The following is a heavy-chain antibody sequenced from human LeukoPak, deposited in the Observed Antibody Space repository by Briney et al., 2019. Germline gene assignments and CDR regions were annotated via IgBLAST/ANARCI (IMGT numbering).Heavy chain of an antibody. D-gene: IGHD3-16*02. V-gene: IGHV4-34*01. CDR1: GGSFSGYY. CDR3: ARGYDYIWGRYRARYYFDY. CDR2: INHSGST. Sequence: SETLSLTCAVYGGSFSGYYWSWIRQPPGKGLEWIGEINHSGSTNYNPSLKSRVTISVDTSKNQFSLKLSSVTAADTAVYYCARGYDYIWGRYRARYYFDYWGQGTLVTVSS. J-gene: IGHJ4*02.